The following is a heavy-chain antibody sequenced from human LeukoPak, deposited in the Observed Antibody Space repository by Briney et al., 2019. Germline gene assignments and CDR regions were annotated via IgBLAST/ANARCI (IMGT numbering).Heavy chain of an antibody. CDR1: GFTFSSYG. Sequence: PGGSLRLSCAASGFTFSSYGMHWVRQAPGKGLEWVAVISFDGKTQYYIDSVKGRFTISRDNSKNTLYLQMNSLRAEDTAVYYCAKSNWFDPWGQGTLVTVSS. CDR2: ISFDGKTQ. V-gene: IGHV3-30*18. J-gene: IGHJ5*02. CDR3: AKSNWFDP.